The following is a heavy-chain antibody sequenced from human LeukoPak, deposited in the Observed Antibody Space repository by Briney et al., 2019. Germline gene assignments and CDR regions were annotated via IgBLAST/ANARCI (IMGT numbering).Heavy chain of an antibody. J-gene: IGHJ4*02. CDR1: GYTFTGYY. CDR3: ASRGEGSSWTFDY. CDR2: INPHSGGT. Sequence: ASVKVSCKASGYTFTGYYLHWVRQAPGQGLEWVGWINPHSGGTNYAQNFQGRVTMTRDTSVSTAYMELSSLRSDDTAVYYCASRGEGSSWTFDYWGQGTLVTVSS. V-gene: IGHV1-2*02. D-gene: IGHD6-13*01.